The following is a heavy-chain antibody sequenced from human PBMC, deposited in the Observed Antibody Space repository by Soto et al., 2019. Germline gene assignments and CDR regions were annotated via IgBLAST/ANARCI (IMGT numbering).Heavy chain of an antibody. CDR1: CASISYGGFS. V-gene: IGHV4-30-2*06. Sequence: SETLSLTCTGSCASISYGGFSWSWIRQSPGKGLEWIGYISHLENTYFHPSFKSRLTMSIDRSRNQFSLSLSSLTAADTAVYYCARVDHRGYFSVLTDFWGQGILVTVSS. J-gene: IGHJ4*02. D-gene: IGHD3-10*02. CDR2: ISHLENT. CDR3: ARVDHRGYFSVLTDF.